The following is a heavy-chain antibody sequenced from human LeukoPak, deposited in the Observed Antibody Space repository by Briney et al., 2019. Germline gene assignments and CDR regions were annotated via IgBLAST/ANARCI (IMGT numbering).Heavy chain of an antibody. D-gene: IGHD6-13*01. J-gene: IGHJ1*01. Sequence: SETLSLTCTVSGGSISSGSYYWSWIRQPPGKGLEWIGYIYYSWNTNYNPSLKSRVTISVDTSKNQFSLKLSSVTAADTAVYYCASGEIAATGFQHWGQGTLVTVSS. CDR3: ASGEIAATGFQH. CDR2: IYYSWNT. V-gene: IGHV4-61*01. CDR1: GGSISSGSYY.